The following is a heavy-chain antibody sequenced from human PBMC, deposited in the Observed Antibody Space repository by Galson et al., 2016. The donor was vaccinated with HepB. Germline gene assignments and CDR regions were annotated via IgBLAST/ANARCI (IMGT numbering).Heavy chain of an antibody. CDR3: MSPYYGDYKNF. Sequence: SLRLSCAVSGFTFRDYSMHWVCQAPGKRLEYVSAITANGDTTYYADSMQGRFTISRDNSKNTFYLQMTSLRSEDTAVYYCMSPYYGDYKNFWGRGTLVTVSS. CDR2: ITANGDTT. D-gene: IGHD4-17*01. CDR1: GFTFRDYS. V-gene: IGHV3-64D*06. J-gene: IGHJ4*02.